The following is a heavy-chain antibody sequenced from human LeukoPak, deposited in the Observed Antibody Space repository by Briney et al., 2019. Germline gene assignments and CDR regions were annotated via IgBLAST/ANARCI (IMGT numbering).Heavy chain of an antibody. Sequence: ASVKVSCKASGYTFTSYDINWVRQATGQGLEWMGWMNPNSGNTGYAQKFQGRVTMTRNTSISTAYMELSSLRSEDTAVYYCARGGANWNDFDYWGQGTLVTVPS. CDR1: GYTFTSYD. V-gene: IGHV1-8*01. D-gene: IGHD1-1*01. J-gene: IGHJ4*02. CDR3: ARGGANWNDFDY. CDR2: MNPNSGNT.